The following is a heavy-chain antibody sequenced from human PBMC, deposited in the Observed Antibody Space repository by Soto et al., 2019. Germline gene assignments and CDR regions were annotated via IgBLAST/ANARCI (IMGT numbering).Heavy chain of an antibody. Sequence: QVQLVQSGAEVKQPGSAVKVSCKASGGTFNKYAMNWVRQAPGQGFEWMGGIIPIFDTPNYAQKFQGRVTITVDESTSTAYMDLSSLRLEDTAVYYCARSIGSGGVIGGFDYWGQGTLVTVSS. D-gene: IGHD3-16*02. V-gene: IGHV1-69*01. J-gene: IGHJ4*02. CDR1: GGTFNKYA. CDR3: ARSIGSGGVIGGFDY. CDR2: IIPIFDTP.